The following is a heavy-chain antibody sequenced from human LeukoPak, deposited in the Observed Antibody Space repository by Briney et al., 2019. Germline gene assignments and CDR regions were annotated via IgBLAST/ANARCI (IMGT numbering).Heavy chain of an antibody. V-gene: IGHV3-20*04. CDR2: INWNGGST. CDR1: GFTFDDYG. D-gene: IGHD2-8*01. Sequence: LAGGSLRLSCAASGFTFDDYGMSWVRQAPGKGLEWVSGINWNGGSTGYADSVKGRFTISRDNAKNSLYLQMNSLRADDTAVYYCARSVYGPFDPWGQGTLVTVSS. J-gene: IGHJ5*02. CDR3: ARSVYGPFDP.